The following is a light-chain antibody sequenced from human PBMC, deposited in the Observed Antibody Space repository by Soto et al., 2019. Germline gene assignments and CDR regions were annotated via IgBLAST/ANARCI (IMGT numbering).Light chain of an antibody. V-gene: IGKV3-20*01. CDR3: HQYGHTPLT. CDR2: GAS. CDR1: QSVISNF. Sequence: EIVLTQSPGTLSLSPGERATLSCRASQSVISNFLAWYQQKPGQAPRLLIYGASSRATGVPDRFRGSGSGTDFTLTIRRLEREDFAVYYCHQYGHTPLTFGGGTQVDI. J-gene: IGKJ4*01.